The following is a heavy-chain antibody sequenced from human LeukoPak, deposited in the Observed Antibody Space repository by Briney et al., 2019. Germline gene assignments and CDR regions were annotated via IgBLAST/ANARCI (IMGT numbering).Heavy chain of an antibody. Sequence: GGSLRLSCAASGFTFSSYGMHWVRQAPGKGLEWVAVIWYDGGNRYYADSVKGRFTISRDNSKNTLYLQLNSLRAEDTAVYYCARGKREVLNTRVFDYWGQGTLVTVSP. CDR1: GFTFSSYG. V-gene: IGHV3-33*01. CDR2: IWYDGGNR. J-gene: IGHJ4*02. CDR3: ARGKREVLNTRVFDY. D-gene: IGHD1-26*01.